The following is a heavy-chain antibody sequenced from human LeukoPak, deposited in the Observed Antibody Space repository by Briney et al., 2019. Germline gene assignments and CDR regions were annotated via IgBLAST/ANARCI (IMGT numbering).Heavy chain of an antibody. V-gene: IGHV4-59*01. CDR2: IYYSGST. CDR1: GGSISSYY. J-gene: IGHJ4*02. CDR3: ARHPYSSGWYDYYFDY. Sequence: SETLSLTCTVSGGSISSYYWSWIRQPPGKGLEWIGYIYYSGSTNYNPSLKSQVTISVDTSKNQFSLKLSSVTAADTAVYYCARHPYSSGWYDYYFDYWGQGTLVTVSS. D-gene: IGHD6-19*01.